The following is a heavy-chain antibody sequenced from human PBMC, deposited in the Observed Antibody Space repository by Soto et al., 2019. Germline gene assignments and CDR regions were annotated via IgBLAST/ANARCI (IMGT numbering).Heavy chain of an antibody. CDR1: GGTFSSYA. CDR3: AREGMVRGVIQSYYYYYGMDV. Sequence: GASVKVSCKASGGTFSSYAISWVRQAPGQGLEWMGGIIPIFGTANYAQKFQGRVTITADESTSTAYMELSSLRSEDTAVYYCAREGMVRGVIQSYYYYYGMDVWGQGTTVTVSS. CDR2: IIPIFGTA. J-gene: IGHJ6*02. V-gene: IGHV1-69*13. D-gene: IGHD3-10*01.